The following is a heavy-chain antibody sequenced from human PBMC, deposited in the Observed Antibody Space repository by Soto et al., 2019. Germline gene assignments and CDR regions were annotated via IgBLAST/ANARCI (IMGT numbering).Heavy chain of an antibody. CDR2: ISYDGSDK. J-gene: IGHJ4*02. V-gene: IGHV3-30*18. CDR1: GFTFSSSA. Sequence: PGGSLRLSCATSGFTFSSSAMHWVRQAPGKGPEWVAIISYDGSDKYYADSVEGRFTISRDNSKSTLFLQMNSLRPEDTAVYYCAKDNPTIAYWGQGTLVTVS. CDR3: AKDNPTIAY.